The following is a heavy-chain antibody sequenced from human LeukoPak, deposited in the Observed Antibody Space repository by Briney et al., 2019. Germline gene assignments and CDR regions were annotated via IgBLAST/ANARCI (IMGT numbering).Heavy chain of an antibody. V-gene: IGHV5-51*01. CDR3: ARRWGYHGDYDIDY. Sequence: KAGESLKISCKGSGYSFTSYWIGWVRQMPGKGLEWMGIIYPGDSDTRYSPSFQGQVTISADKYINTACLQWSSLKASDTAMYYCARRWGYHGDYDIDYWGQGTLVTVSS. CDR1: GYSFTSYW. J-gene: IGHJ4*02. CDR2: IYPGDSDT. D-gene: IGHD4-17*01.